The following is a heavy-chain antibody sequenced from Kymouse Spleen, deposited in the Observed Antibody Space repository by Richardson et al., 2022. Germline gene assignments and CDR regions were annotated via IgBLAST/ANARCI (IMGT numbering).Heavy chain of an antibody. Sequence: QVQLVESGGGVVQPGRSLRLSCAASGFTFSSYGMHWVRQAPGKGLEWVAVIWYDGSNKYYADSVKGRFTISRDNSKNTLYLQMNSLRAEDTAVYYCARDSSNWNYYYYYGMDVWGQGTTVTVSS. CDR2: IWYDGSNK. CDR3: ARDSSNWNYYYYYGMDV. J-gene: IGHJ6*02. D-gene: IGHD1-20*01,IGHD1-7*01. V-gene: IGHV3-33*01. CDR1: GFTFSSYG.